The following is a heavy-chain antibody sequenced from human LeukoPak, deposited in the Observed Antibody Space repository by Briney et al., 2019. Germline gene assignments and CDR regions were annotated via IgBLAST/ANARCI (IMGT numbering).Heavy chain of an antibody. D-gene: IGHD3-22*01. CDR1: GYTLTELS. CDR2: FDPEDGET. Sequence: ASVKVSCKVSGYTLTELSMHWVRQAPGKGLEWMGGFDPEDGETIYAQKFQGRVTMTEDTSTDTAYMELSSLRSEDTAVYYCATDRRASIVVVTANAFDIWGQGTMVTVSS. J-gene: IGHJ3*02. V-gene: IGHV1-24*01. CDR3: ATDRRASIVVVTANAFDI.